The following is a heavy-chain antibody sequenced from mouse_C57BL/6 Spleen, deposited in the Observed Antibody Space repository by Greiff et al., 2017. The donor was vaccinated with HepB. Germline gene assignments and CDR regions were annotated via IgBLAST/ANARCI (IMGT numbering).Heavy chain of an antibody. D-gene: IGHD1-1*01. CDR2: IHPNSGST. V-gene: IGHV1-64*01. J-gene: IGHJ3*01. CDR3: ARSDYYGSSYVGFAY. CDR1: GYTFTSYW. Sequence: QVQLKQPGAELVKPGASVKLSCKASGYTFTSYWMHWVKQRPGQGLEWIGMIHPNSGSTNYNEKFKSKTTLTVDKSSSTAYMQLSSLTSEDSAVYYCARSDYYGSSYVGFAYWGQGTLVTVSA.